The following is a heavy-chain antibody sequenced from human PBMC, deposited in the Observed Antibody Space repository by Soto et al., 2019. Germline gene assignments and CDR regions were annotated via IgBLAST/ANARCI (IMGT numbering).Heavy chain of an antibody. CDR3: ATAQYYYDSSGYYQQPPSYWYFDL. CDR2: ISSSSSTI. J-gene: IGHJ2*01. CDR1: GFTFSSYS. D-gene: IGHD3-22*01. V-gene: IGHV3-48*02. Sequence: PGGSLRLSCAASGFTFSSYSMNWVRQAPGKGLEWVSYISSSSSTIYYADSVKGRFTISRDNAKNSLYLQMNSLRDEDTAVYYCATAQYYYDSSGYYQQPPSYWYFDLWGRGTLVTVSS.